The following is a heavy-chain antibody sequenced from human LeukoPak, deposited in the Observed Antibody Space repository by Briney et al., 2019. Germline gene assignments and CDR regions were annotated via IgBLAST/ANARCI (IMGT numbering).Heavy chain of an antibody. CDR3: ARALTVTGGFDS. Sequence: PSETLSLTCTVSSGSISTYYWSWIRQPPGKGLECIGHIYTSGSTNYNPSLKSRVTISLDTSRNQFSLKLNSVTAADTAIYFCARALTVTGGFDSWGQGTLVTVSS. CDR1: SGSISTYY. V-gene: IGHV4-4*08. D-gene: IGHD4-17*01. J-gene: IGHJ4*02. CDR2: IYTSGST.